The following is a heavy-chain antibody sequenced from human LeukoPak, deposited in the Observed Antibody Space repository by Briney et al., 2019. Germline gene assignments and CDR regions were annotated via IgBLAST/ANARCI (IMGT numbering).Heavy chain of an antibody. CDR3: ASLGSQGYCSSTSCPSQVDY. D-gene: IGHD2-2*01. CDR1: GFTVSSNY. V-gene: IGHV3-53*05. Sequence: GGSLRLSCAASGFTVSSNYMSWVRQAPGKGLEWVSVIYSGGSTYYADSVKGRFTISRDNSKNTLYLQMNSLRSEDTAVYYCASLGSQGYCSSTSCPSQVDYWGQGTLVTVSS. J-gene: IGHJ4*02. CDR2: IYSGGST.